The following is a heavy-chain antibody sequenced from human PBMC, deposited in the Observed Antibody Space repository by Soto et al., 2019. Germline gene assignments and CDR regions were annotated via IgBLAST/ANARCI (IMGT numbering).Heavy chain of an antibody. CDR3: ARAGFYGPFDAFDI. CDR2: IHSSGSI. D-gene: IGHD3-10*01. J-gene: IGHJ3*02. CDR1: DGALSGYY. Sequence: SETLSHTCAVYDGALSGYYCSGIRHPPGKGLEWIGEIHSSGSINYNPSLTSGVTISVDTSKNQFSLRLSFVTPADTAVYYCARAGFYGPFDAFDIWGHGTMVTVSS. V-gene: IGHV4-34*01.